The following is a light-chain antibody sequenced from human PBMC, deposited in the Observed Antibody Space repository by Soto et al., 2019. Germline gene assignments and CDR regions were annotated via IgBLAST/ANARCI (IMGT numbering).Light chain of an antibody. Sequence: QSALTQPRSVSGSPGQSVTISCTGTSSDVGGYNYVSWYQQHPGKAPKLMIYDVSQRPSGVPNRFSGSKSDNTASLTISGLQAEDEAEYYCCSYAGTYTWVFGGGTKVTVL. CDR3: CSYAGTYTWV. CDR2: DVS. J-gene: IGLJ3*02. V-gene: IGLV2-11*01. CDR1: SSDVGGYNY.